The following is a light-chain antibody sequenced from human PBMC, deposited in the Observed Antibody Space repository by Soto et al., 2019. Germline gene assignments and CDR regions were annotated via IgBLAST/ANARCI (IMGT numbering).Light chain of an antibody. CDR3: SSYTSSSWV. J-gene: IGLJ3*02. Sequence: QSVLTQPPSVSGAPGQRVTISCTGTRSNIGAGYDVHWYQQIPGTAPKLLIYRNHDRPSGVSNRFSGSKSGNTASLTISGLQAEDEADYYCSSYTSSSWVFGGGTKLTVL. CDR2: RNH. V-gene: IGLV1-40*01. CDR1: RSNIGAGYD.